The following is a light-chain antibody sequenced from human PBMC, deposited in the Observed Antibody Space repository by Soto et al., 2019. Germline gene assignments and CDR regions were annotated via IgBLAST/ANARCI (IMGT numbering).Light chain of an antibody. V-gene: IGKV1-5*03. CDR1: QSTTNW. J-gene: IGKJ1*01. CDR2: KAS. CDR3: QQYNSYSAWT. Sequence: DIQMTQSPSILSASVGDRVTITCRAGQSTTNWLAWYQQKPGKAPKLLIYKASSLESGVPSRFSGSGSGTEFTLTIGSLQPDDFATYYCQQYNSYSAWTFGQGTKVEIK.